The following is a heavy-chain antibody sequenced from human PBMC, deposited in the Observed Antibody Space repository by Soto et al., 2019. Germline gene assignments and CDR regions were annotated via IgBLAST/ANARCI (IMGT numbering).Heavy chain of an antibody. CDR3: ARAPVPATAYYFDY. J-gene: IGHJ4*02. D-gene: IGHD2-2*01. Sequence: GGSLRLSCAASGFTFSSYSMNWVRQAPGKGLEWVSSISSSSSYIYYADSVKGRFTISRDNAKNSLYLQMNSLRAEDTAVYYCARAPVPATAYYFDYWGQGTLVTVSS. CDR1: GFTFSSYS. V-gene: IGHV3-21*01. CDR2: ISSSSSYI.